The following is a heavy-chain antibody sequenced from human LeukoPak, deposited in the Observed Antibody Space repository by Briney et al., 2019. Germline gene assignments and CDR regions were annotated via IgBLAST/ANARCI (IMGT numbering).Heavy chain of an antibody. CDR1: GFTVGSNY. J-gene: IGHJ4*02. V-gene: IGHV3-23*01. Sequence: GGSLRLSCAASGFTVGSNYMGWVRQAPGKGLEWVSAISGSGASTYYADSVKGRFTISRDNSKNTLYLQMNSLRAEDTALYYCAKTASSGWLDYFDYWGQGTLVTVSS. CDR3: AKTASSGWLDYFDY. CDR2: ISGSGAST. D-gene: IGHD6-19*01.